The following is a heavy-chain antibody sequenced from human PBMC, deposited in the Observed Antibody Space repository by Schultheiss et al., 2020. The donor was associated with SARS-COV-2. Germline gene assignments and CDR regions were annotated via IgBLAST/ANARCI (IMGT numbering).Heavy chain of an antibody. Sequence: SETLSLTCTVSGGSISSYYWSWIRQPPGKGLEWIGRIDTSGTTSYNTSLKSRVTISVDTSKNQFSLKLSSVTAADTAVYYCARDSSGYTWFDPWGQGTLVTVSS. CDR2: IDTSGTT. CDR3: ARDSSGYTWFDP. D-gene: IGHD3-22*01. V-gene: IGHV4-4*07. J-gene: IGHJ5*02. CDR1: GGSISSYY.